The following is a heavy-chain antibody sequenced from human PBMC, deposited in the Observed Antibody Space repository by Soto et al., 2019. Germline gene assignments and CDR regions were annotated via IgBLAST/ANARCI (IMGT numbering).Heavy chain of an antibody. D-gene: IGHD5-12*01. CDR3: AKDSTSGYDPPQY. V-gene: IGHV3-23*01. CDR2: ISGSGGST. CDR1: GFTFSSYA. J-gene: IGHJ4*02. Sequence: EVQLLESGGGLVQPGGSLRLSCAASGFTFSSYAMSWVRQAPGKGLEWVSAISGSGGSTYYADSVKGRFTISRDNSKNTRYLQMNSLRAEDTAVYNCAKDSTSGYDPPQYWGQGTLVTVSS.